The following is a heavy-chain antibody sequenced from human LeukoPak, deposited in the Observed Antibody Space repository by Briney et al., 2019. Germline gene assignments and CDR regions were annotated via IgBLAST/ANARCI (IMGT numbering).Heavy chain of an antibody. Sequence: GGSLRLSCAASGFTFSSYAMSWVRQAPGKGLEWVSAISGSGFTTNHADSVKGRFTISRDNSNNTLNLQMNSLRAEDTAVYYCARVPPYDFWSGYYPDAFDIWGQGTMVTVSS. D-gene: IGHD3-3*01. CDR1: GFTFSSYA. J-gene: IGHJ3*02. CDR2: ISGSGFTT. V-gene: IGHV3-23*01. CDR3: ARVPPYDFWSGYYPDAFDI.